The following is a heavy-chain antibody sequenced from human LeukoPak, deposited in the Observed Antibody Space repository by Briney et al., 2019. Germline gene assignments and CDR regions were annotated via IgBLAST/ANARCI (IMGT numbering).Heavy chain of an antibody. CDR1: GFRFSGYW. D-gene: IGHD2-21*02. CDR3: TSWGDTTAEYFQR. CDR2: INPDGRDT. V-gene: IGHV3-7*01. J-gene: IGHJ1*01. Sequence: PGGSLSLSCAASGFRFSGYWMTWFRRAPGKGLEGVAHINPDGRDTYYVDSVKGRFTISRDNAQNSMYLQMNSLRVEDTAVYYCTSWGDTTAEYFQRWGQGTLVTVSS.